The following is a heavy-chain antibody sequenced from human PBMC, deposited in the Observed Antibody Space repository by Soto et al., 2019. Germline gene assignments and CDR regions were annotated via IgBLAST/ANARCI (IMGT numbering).Heavy chain of an antibody. CDR3: ARDAALPCEADSFDY. V-gene: IGHV4-4*02. J-gene: IGHJ4*02. D-gene: IGHD2-15*01. CDR1: GDSITSNVW. CDR2: AYHNGLT. Sequence: PSETLSLTCAVSGDSITSNVWWSWIRQSPGKGLEWIGEAYHNGLTNYNPSPKSRVTMSTATSKNQFSLKLTSVTAADTAMYYCARDAALPCEADSFDYWGQGTLVTVSS.